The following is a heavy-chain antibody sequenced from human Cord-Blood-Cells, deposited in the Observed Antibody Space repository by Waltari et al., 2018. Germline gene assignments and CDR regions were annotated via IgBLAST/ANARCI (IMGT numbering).Heavy chain of an antibody. V-gene: IGHV4-39*01. D-gene: IGHD3-22*01. CDR1: GGSISSSSYY. CDR3: ARRGQYYYDSSGYYYYFGY. J-gene: IGHJ4*02. CDR2: IYYSGST. Sequence: QLQLQESGPGLVKPSETLSLTCTVSGGSISSSSYYWGWIRQPPGKGLEWIGSIYYSGSTYYNPSLKSRVTISVDTSKNQFSLKLSSVTAADTAVYYCARRGQYYYDSSGYYYYFGYWGQGTLVTVSS.